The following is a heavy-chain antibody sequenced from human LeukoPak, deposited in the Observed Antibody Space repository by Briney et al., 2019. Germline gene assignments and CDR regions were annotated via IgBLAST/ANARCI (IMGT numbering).Heavy chain of an antibody. CDR3: ARYWPNYYDSSGYQPPDY. D-gene: IGHD3-22*01. CDR2: IYPGDSDT. V-gene: IGHV5-51*01. Sequence: GESLKISCKGSGYSFTSYWIGWVRQMPGKGLEWMGIIYPGDSDTRYSPSFQGQVTISADKSISTAYLQWSSLKASDTAIYYCARYWPNYYDSSGYQPPDYWGQGTLVTVSS. CDR1: GYSFTSYW. J-gene: IGHJ4*02.